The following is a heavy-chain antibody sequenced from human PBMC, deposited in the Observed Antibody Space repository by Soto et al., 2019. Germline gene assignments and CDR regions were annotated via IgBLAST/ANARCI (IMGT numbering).Heavy chain of an antibody. CDR1: GFTFSSYS. V-gene: IGHV3-21*01. D-gene: IGHD2-2*01. Sequence: GGSLRLSCAASGFTFSSYSMNWVRQAPGKGLEWVSSISSSSSYIYYADSVKGRFTISRDNAKNSLYLQMNSLRAEDTAVYYCERESGLVVPDLWSYWGQGTLVTVSS. CDR3: ERESGLVVPDLWSY. J-gene: IGHJ4*02. CDR2: ISSSSSYI.